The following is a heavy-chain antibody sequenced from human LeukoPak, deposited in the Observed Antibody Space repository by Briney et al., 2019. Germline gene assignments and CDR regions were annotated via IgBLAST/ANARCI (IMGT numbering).Heavy chain of an antibody. CDR3: ARLSWPGRGSRFDP. Sequence: PSETLSLTCTVSGDSIRSYDWSWIRQSPGKGLEWIGYISYSGSTNYNPSHKSRVTISVDTSKNQFSLNLSSVTAADTAVYFCARLSWPGRGSRFDPWGQGTLVTVSS. J-gene: IGHJ5*02. D-gene: IGHD3-10*01. CDR1: GDSIRSYD. V-gene: IGHV4-59*01. CDR2: ISYSGST.